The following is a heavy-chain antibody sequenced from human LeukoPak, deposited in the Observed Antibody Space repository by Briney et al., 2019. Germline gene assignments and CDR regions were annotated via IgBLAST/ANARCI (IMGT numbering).Heavy chain of an antibody. Sequence: SETLSLTCTVSGGSISSYYWSWIRQPAGKGLEWIGRTYTSGSTNYNPSLKSRVTMSVDTSKNQFSLKLSSVTAADTAVYYCARDSGSFFPYYYMDVWGKGTTVTVSS. CDR1: GGSISSYY. D-gene: IGHD6-13*01. V-gene: IGHV4-4*07. CDR2: TYTSGST. J-gene: IGHJ6*03. CDR3: ARDSGSFFPYYYMDV.